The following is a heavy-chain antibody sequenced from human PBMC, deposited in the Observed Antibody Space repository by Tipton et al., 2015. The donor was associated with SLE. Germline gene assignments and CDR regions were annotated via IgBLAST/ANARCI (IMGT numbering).Heavy chain of an antibody. V-gene: IGHV4-59*11. Sequence: TLSLTCTVSGGSISCHFWTWIRQPPGKGLEWVGYISYTGSTDYNPSLKSRVTMSVETSKNQFSLKLSAVTTADTAVYYCARVEAEMDAFDIWGQGTMVTVS. CDR2: ISYTGST. CDR1: GGSISCHF. CDR3: ARVEAEMDAFDI. J-gene: IGHJ3*02.